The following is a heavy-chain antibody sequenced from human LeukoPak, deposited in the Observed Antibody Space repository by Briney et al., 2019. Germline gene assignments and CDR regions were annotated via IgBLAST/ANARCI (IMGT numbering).Heavy chain of an antibody. CDR2: IYYSGST. CDR1: GGSISSSNYY. CDR3: ARVSCSGGSCYESRGAFDI. V-gene: IGHV4-39*07. Sequence: PSETLSLTCTVSGGSISSSNYYWAWIRQPPGKGLAWMGTIYYSGSTYYNPSLKSRVTISVDRSKNQFSLKLSSVTAADTAVYYCARVSCSGGSCYESRGAFDIWGQGTMVTVSS. D-gene: IGHD2-15*01. J-gene: IGHJ3*02.